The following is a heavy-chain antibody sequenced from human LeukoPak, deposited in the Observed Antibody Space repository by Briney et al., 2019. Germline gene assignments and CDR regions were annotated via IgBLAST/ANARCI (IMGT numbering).Heavy chain of an antibody. D-gene: IGHD3-10*01. CDR1: GFTFSSYA. J-gene: IGHJ5*02. Sequence: GGSLRLSCAASGFTFSSYAMSWVRQAPGKGLEWVSAISGSGGSTYYADSVKGRFTISRDNSKNTLYLQMNSLRAEDTAVYYCASSWGFGELTWFDPWGQGTLVTVSS. CDR3: ASSWGFGELTWFDP. V-gene: IGHV3-23*01. CDR2: ISGSGGST.